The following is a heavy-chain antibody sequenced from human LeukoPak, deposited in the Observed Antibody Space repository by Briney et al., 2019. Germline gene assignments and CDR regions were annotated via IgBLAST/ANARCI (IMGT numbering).Heavy chain of an antibody. CDR1: GFSFSSYA. Sequence: GGSLRLSCAASGFSFSSYAMSWVRQAPGKGPEWVSGISARDGSTWYGDSAKGRFTISRDISKNTLYLQMNSLRADDTAVYYCAKEIAVAGRPLLDSWGQGTRVTVSS. V-gene: IGHV3-23*01. D-gene: IGHD6-19*01. CDR2: ISARDGST. J-gene: IGHJ4*02. CDR3: AKEIAVAGRPLLDS.